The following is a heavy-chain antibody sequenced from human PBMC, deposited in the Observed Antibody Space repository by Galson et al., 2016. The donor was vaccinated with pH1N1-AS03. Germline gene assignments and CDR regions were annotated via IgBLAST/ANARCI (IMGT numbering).Heavy chain of an antibody. CDR3: AGDEGIANVINV. Sequence: SLRLSCAATGFTVSRGYHMSWVRQAPGKGLEWASVIHPGGDTYNADSVKGRFTISRDNFENMVYLQRHSLRPEDTAVYYCAGDEGIANVINVWGQGTTVTVSS. CDR2: IHPGGDT. CDR1: GFTVSRGY. D-gene: IGHD3-16*02. V-gene: IGHV3-53*05. J-gene: IGHJ6*02.